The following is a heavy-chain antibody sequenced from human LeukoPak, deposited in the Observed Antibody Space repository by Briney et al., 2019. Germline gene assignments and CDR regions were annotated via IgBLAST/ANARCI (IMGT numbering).Heavy chain of an antibody. CDR3: AGGYSSGWYQFDY. Sequence: PSETLSLTCTVSGGSISSYYWSWIRQPPGKGLEWIGYIYYSGSTNYNPSLKSQVTISVDTSKNQFSLKLSSVTAADTAVYYCAGGYSSGWYQFDYWGQGTLVTVSS. CDR2: IYYSGST. CDR1: GGSISSYY. D-gene: IGHD6-19*01. J-gene: IGHJ4*02. V-gene: IGHV4-59*01.